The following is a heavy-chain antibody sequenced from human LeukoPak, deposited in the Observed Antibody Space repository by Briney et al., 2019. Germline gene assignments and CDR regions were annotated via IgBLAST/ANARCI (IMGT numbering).Heavy chain of an antibody. Sequence: SQTLSLTCTVSGGSISSGGYYWSWIRQHPGKGLEWIGYIYYSGSTYYNPSLKSRVTISVGTSKNQFSLKLSSVTAADTAVYYCARDPMTTETTGYGMDVWGQGTTVTVSS. V-gene: IGHV4-31*03. J-gene: IGHJ6*02. CDR3: ARDPMTTETTGYGMDV. D-gene: IGHD4-17*01. CDR1: GGSISSGGYY. CDR2: IYYSGST.